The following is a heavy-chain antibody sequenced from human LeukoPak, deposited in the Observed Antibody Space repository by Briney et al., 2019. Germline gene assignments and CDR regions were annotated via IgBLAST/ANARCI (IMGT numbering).Heavy chain of an antibody. CDR3: AREGEGDYGDQRGAFDI. D-gene: IGHD4-17*01. V-gene: IGHV3-23*01. CDR2: ISGSGGST. Sequence: GGSLRLSCAASRFTFSNYAMSWVRQAPGKGLEWVSTISGSGGSTYYADSVKGRFTISRDNAKNSLYLQMNSLRAADTAVYYCAREGEGDYGDQRGAFDIWGQGTMVTVSS. J-gene: IGHJ3*02. CDR1: RFTFSNYA.